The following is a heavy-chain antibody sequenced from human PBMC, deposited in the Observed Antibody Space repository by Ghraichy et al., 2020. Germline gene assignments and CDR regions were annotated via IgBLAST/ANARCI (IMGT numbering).Heavy chain of an antibody. V-gene: IGHV4-39*01. CDR1: GGSISSNNYY. CDR2: ISYSGST. D-gene: IGHD4-17*01. J-gene: IGHJ4*02. CDR3: ARRPLPYGDYYYFDH. Sequence: SVTLSLTCTVFGGSISSNNYYWGWIRQPPGKGLEWIGSISYSGSTFYDPSLMSRVTISVDTSKNQFSLKLSSVTAADTAIYFCARRPLPYGDYYYFDHWGQGTLVTVSS.